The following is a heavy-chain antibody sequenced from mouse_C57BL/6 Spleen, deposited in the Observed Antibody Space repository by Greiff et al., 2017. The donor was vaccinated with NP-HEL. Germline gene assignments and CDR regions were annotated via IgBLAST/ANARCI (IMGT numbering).Heavy chain of an antibody. CDR3: ARGFDYYGSREDWYFDV. D-gene: IGHD1-1*01. Sequence: VQGVESGAELARPGASVKLSCKASGYTFTSYGISWVKQRTGQGLEWIGEIYPRSGNTYYNEKFKGKATLTADKSSSTAYMELRSLTSEDSAVYFCARGFDYYGSREDWYFDVWGTGTTVTVSS. CDR1: GYTFTSYG. J-gene: IGHJ1*03. V-gene: IGHV1-81*01. CDR2: IYPRSGNT.